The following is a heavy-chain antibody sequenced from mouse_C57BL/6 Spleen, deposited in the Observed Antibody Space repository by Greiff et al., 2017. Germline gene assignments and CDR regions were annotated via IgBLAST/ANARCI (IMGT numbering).Heavy chain of an antibody. D-gene: IGHD1-1*01. CDR1: GYSFTGYY. CDR3: ARPNYGPFAY. CDR2: INPSTGGT. J-gene: IGHJ3*01. Sequence: EVKLMESGPELVKPGASVKISCKASGYSFTGYYMNWVKQSPEKSLEWIGEINPSTGGTTYNQKFKAKATLTVDKSSSTAYMQLKSLTSEDTAVYYCARPNYGPFAYWGQGTLVTVSA. V-gene: IGHV1-42*01.